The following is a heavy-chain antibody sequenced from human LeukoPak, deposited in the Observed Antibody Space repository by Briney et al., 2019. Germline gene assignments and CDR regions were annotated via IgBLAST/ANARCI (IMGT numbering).Heavy chain of an antibody. J-gene: IGHJ5*02. CDR3: ARDLREDIVATFGGNWFDP. V-gene: IGHV1-18*01. D-gene: IGHD5-12*01. Sequence: ASVKVSCKASGYTFTSYGISWVRQAPGQGLEWMGWISGYNGNTNYAQKLQGRVTMTTDTSTSTAYMELRSLRSGDTAVYYCARDLREDIVATFGGNWFDPWGQGTLVTVSS. CDR2: ISGYNGNT. CDR1: GYTFTSYG.